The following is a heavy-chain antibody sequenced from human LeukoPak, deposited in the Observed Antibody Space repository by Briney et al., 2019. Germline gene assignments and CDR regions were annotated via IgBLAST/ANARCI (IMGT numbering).Heavy chain of an antibody. CDR2: INPDNGFT. CDR3: APTAEAYTSWWKV. V-gene: IGHV1-2*02. D-gene: IGHD3-16*01. CDR1: GYKFTDDY. Sequence: GASVKVSCKASGYKFTDDYMHWVRQAPGQGLEFMGWINPDNGFTNYARKFKGRVTMTRDTSISTAYLEVRSLTSDDTAVYYCAPTAEAYTSWWKVWGQGTLVTVSS. J-gene: IGHJ4*02.